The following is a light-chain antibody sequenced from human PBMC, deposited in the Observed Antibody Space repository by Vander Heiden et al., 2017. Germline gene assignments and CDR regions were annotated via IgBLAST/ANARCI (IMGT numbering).Light chain of an antibody. CDR3: QHYNRYSPYT. CDR2: KAS. J-gene: IGKJ2*01. V-gene: IGKV1-5*03. CDR1: QSISSW. Sequence: DIQMTQSPSTLSASEGDRVTITCRATQSISSWLAWYQQKPGKAPKLLIYKASSLESGVPSRFSGSGSGTEFTLTISSLQPDDFATYYCQHYNRYSPYTFGQGTNLEIK.